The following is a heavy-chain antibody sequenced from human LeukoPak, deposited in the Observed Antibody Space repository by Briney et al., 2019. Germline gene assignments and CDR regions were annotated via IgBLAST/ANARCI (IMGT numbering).Heavy chain of an antibody. CDR1: GGSISTYY. CDR3: ARHIPYYYYGSGSYYPLGAFDI. Sequence: SETLSLTCAVSGGSISTYYWSWIRQPPGKALEWIGYVYFSGTTNYSPSLKSRVTISVDTSKNQFSLKLSSVTAADTAVYYCARHIPYYYYGSGSYYPLGAFDIWGQGTMVTVSS. V-gene: IGHV4-59*08. J-gene: IGHJ3*02. CDR2: VYFSGTT. D-gene: IGHD3-10*01.